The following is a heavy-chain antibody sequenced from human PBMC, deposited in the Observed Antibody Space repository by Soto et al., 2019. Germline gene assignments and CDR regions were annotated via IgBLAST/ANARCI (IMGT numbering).Heavy chain of an antibody. CDR3: ASIPGGWYGFEVPY. Sequence: EVQLVESGGGLVQPGGSLRLSCAASGFTFSSYSMNWLRQAPGKGLEWVSYISSSSSTIYYADSVKGRFTISRDHAKNSLYLQMSSLRDEDTAVYYCASIPGGWYGFEVPYGGQGTLVTVCS. CDR1: GFTFSSYS. CDR2: ISSSSSTI. D-gene: IGHD6-19*01. J-gene: IGHJ4*02. V-gene: IGHV3-48*02.